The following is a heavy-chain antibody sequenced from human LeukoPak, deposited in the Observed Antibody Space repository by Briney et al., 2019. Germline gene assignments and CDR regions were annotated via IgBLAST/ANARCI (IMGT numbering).Heavy chain of an antibody. CDR1: GGTFKRYA. J-gene: IGHJ1*01. V-gene: IGHV1-69*13. CDR2: IMPMFGTP. Sequence: SVKVSCKASGGTFKRYAISWVRQAPGQGLEWMGGIMPMFGTPDYAQKFQGRVTITADESTSTVYMGLISLKSEDTAVYYCARDRDREEDRANRLTIFGVASIFQYWGQGTLVTVST. D-gene: IGHD3-3*01. CDR3: ARDRDREEDRANRLTIFGVASIFQY.